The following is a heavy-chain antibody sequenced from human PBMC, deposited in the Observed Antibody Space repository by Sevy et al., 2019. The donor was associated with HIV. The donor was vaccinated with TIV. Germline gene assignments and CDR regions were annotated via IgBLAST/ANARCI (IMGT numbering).Heavy chain of an antibody. CDR3: AKNYYDSGGYFSDTAAIPDY. CDR2: INPNSGGA. V-gene: IGHV1-2*02. D-gene: IGHD3-22*01. CDR1: GYTFTGYY. Sequence: ASVKVSCRASGYTFTGYYMHWVRQAPGQGLEWMGWINPNSGGANYAQKFQGRVTMTRDTSISTAYMELSRLRSDDTGIYYCAKNYYDSGGYFSDTAAIPDYWGQGTLVTVSS. J-gene: IGHJ4*02.